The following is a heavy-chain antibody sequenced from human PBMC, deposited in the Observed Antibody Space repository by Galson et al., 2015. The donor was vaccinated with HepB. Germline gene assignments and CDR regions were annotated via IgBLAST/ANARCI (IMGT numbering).Heavy chain of an antibody. D-gene: IGHD2-2*01. CDR2: ISYDGSNK. CDR1: GFTFSSYA. V-gene: IGHV3-30-3*01. CDR3: ARANHGNVVVVPAATYPADY. J-gene: IGHJ4*02. Sequence: SLRLSCAASGFTFSSYAMHWVRQAPGKGLEWVAVISYDGSNKYYADSVKGRFTISRDNSKNTLYLQMNSLRAEDTAVYYCARANHGNVVVVPAATYPADYWGQGTLVTVSS.